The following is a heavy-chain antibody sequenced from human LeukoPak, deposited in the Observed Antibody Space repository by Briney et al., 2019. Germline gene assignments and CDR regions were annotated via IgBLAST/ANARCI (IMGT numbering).Heavy chain of an antibody. V-gene: IGHV3-33*01. Sequence: PGGSLRLSCAASGFTFSSYGMHWVRQAPGKGLEWVAVIWYDGSNKYYADSVKGRFTISRDNSKNTLYLQMNSLRAEDTAVYYCAREWGRDGYNGGFDYWGQGTLVTVSS. D-gene: IGHD5-24*01. CDR1: GFTFSSYG. J-gene: IGHJ4*02. CDR3: AREWGRDGYNGGFDY. CDR2: IWYDGSNK.